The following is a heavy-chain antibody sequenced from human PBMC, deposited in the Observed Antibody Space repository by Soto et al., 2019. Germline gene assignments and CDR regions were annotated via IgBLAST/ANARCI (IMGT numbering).Heavy chain of an antibody. CDR1: GFTFSSYA. J-gene: IGHJ4*02. V-gene: IGHV3-23*01. D-gene: IGHD3-16*01. CDR3: TTLPRLMITFGGVSFY. Sequence: GGSLRLSCAASGFTFSSYAMSWVRQAPGKGLEWVSAISGSGGSTYYADSVKGRFTISRDDSKNTLYLQMNSLKTEDTAVYYCTTLPRLMITFGGVSFYWGQGTLVTVSS. CDR2: ISGSGGST.